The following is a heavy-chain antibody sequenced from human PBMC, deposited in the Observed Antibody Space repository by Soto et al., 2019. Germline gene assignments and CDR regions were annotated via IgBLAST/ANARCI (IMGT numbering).Heavy chain of an antibody. V-gene: IGHV3-30-3*01. CDR3: AREEGISDWHAFDY. CDR2: ISYDGYNK. Sequence: QVQLVESGGGVVQPGRSLRLSCAASGFIFSSNAMHWVRQAPGKGLEWVAVISYDGYNKDYADSVKGRFTISRDNSKNTLYLQINSLRPEDTAVYYCAREEGISDWHAFDYWGQGTLVTVSS. CDR1: GFIFSSNA. J-gene: IGHJ4*02. D-gene: IGHD6-19*01.